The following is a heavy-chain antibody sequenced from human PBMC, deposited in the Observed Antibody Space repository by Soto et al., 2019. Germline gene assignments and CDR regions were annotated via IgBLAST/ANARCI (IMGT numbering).Heavy chain of an antibody. CDR1: GDSISSTFW. Sequence: SETLSLTCAVSGDSISSTFWWTWVRQSPGKGLEWIGEVYHTGNTRYNPSLKSRVTKSVDKPNNQFSLKLTSMTGADTSVYYCARDRRSYYSDGSGLDFWGQGTLVTSPQ. CDR3: ARDRRSYYSDGSGLDF. V-gene: IGHV4-4*02. J-gene: IGHJ4*02. D-gene: IGHD3-22*01. CDR2: VYHTGNT.